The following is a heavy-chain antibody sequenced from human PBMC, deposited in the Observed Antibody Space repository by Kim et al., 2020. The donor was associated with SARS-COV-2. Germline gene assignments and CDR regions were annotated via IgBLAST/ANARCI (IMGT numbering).Heavy chain of an antibody. J-gene: IGHJ6*01. CDR1: GYTFTGLY. V-gene: IGHV1-2*02. Sequence: ASVKVPCKASGYTFTGLYMHWVRQAPGQRLEWMGRINPNSGVTTYAQKFQGRVTQTRATTVTTAYMQLTSLRSDDTAVYYCARDRDSYCIVVTCFGMDVW. D-gene: IGHD2-2*01. CDR3: ARDRDSYCIVVTCFGMDV. CDR2: INPNSGVT.